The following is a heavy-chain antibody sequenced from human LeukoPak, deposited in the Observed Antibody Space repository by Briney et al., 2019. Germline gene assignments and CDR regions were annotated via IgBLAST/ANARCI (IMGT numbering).Heavy chain of an antibody. CDR1: GGTFSSYA. D-gene: IGHD3-22*01. V-gene: IGHV1-69*05. CDR3: ARDSKYYYDSAGSRFDP. Sequence: SVKVSCKASGGTFSSYAISWVRQAPGQGLEWMGGIIPIFGTANYAQKLQGRVTMTTDTSTTTAYMELRSLRSDNTAVYYCARDSKYYYDSAGSRFDPWGQGTLVTVSS. CDR2: IIPIFGTA. J-gene: IGHJ5*02.